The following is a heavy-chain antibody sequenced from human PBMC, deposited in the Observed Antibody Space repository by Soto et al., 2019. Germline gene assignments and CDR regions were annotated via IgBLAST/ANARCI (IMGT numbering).Heavy chain of an antibody. CDR1: GYRFSSSL. V-gene: IGHV5-51*01. CDR2: VYPSDSDV. D-gene: IGHD3-16*01. J-gene: IGHJ4*02. Sequence: PGESLKISFQGTGYRFSSSLIGWVRQKPVKGLEWLGNVYPSDSDVRYRPAFEGQVTISADNSINTAYLQLLNLKASDTAIYYCTKGANSPFDSFGQRTRVAFSS. CDR3: TKGANSPFDS.